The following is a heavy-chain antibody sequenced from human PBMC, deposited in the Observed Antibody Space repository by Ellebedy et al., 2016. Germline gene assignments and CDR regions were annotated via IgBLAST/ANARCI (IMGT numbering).Heavy chain of an antibody. CDR1: GYSFPNYW. V-gene: IGHV5-51*01. Sequence: GGSLRLSCKGSGYSFPNYWIGWVRQMPGKGLEWIGIIFPDDSSTTYSPSFQGQVTISSDKSISTAYLQCSSLKASDTAIYYCARDTAFSYWGQGTLVTVSS. D-gene: IGHD5-18*01. J-gene: IGHJ4*02. CDR2: IFPDDSST. CDR3: ARDTAFSY.